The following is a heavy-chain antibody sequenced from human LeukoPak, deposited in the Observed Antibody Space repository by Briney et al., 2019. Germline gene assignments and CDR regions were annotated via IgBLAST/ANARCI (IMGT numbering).Heavy chain of an antibody. CDR2: ISSNGGST. CDR1: GFTFSSYA. V-gene: IGHV3-64*01. D-gene: IGHD2-2*02. CDR3: ARAGGYCSSTSCYTWFDP. Sequence: GGSLLLSCAASGFTFSSYAMHWVRQAPGKGLEYVSAISSNGGSTYYANSVKGRFTISRDNSKNTLYLQMGSLRAEDMAVYYCARAGGYCSSTSCYTWFDPWGQGTLVTVSS. J-gene: IGHJ5*02.